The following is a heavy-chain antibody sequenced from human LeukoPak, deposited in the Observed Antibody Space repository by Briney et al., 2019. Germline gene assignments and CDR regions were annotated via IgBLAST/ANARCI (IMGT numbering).Heavy chain of an antibody. J-gene: IGHJ4*02. V-gene: IGHV3-30*02. CDR3: AKDLSRGSYHYLY. CDR2: IRYDGSNK. CDR1: GFTFSSYG. D-gene: IGHD1-26*01. Sequence: QPGGSLRLSCAASGFTFSSYGMHWVRQAPGKGLEWVAFIRYDGSNKYYADSVKGRFTISRDNSKNTLYLQMNSLRAEDTAVYYCAKDLSRGSYHYLYWGQGTLVTVSS.